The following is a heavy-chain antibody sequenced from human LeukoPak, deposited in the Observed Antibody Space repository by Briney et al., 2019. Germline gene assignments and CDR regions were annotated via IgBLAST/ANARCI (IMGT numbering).Heavy chain of an antibody. V-gene: IGHV1-2*02. CDR3: ARGERITIFRRMGNWFDP. J-gene: IGHJ5*02. Sequence: ASVKVSCKASGYTFTGYYMHRVRQAPGQGLEWMGWINPNSGGTNYAQKFQGRVTMTRDTSISTAYMELSRLRSDDTAVYYCARGERITIFRRMGNWFDPWGQGTLVTVSS. CDR2: INPNSGGT. D-gene: IGHD3-3*01. CDR1: GYTFTGYY.